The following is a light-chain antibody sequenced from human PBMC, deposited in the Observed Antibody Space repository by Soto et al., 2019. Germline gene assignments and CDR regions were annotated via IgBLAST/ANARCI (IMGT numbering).Light chain of an antibody. CDR3: LHLDTYPII. V-gene: IGKV1-9*01. CDR2: ESS. J-gene: IGKJ5*01. Sequence: DIQLTQSPSFLSASIGDRITITCRASQGISSYLAWYQQKPGKAPKLLIYESSTVQSGVPPRFSGSGSGTEFTLTISNLQPEDFATYYCLHLDTYPIIFGQGTRLEIK. CDR1: QGISSY.